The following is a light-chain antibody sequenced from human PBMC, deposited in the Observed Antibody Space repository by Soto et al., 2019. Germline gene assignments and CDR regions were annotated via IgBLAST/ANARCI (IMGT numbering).Light chain of an antibody. CDR1: QSVSSK. Sequence: EIVMTQSPATLSLSPGERATLSCRASQSVSSKFAWCQQKTGQAPTLLIYGASTTAAAIPASFSGSGSGGEVSLTISSRVSQDYAVNYCQQYNDWPPWTFGPGTKVDIK. CDR2: GAS. CDR3: QQYNDWPPWT. V-gene: IGKV3-15*01. J-gene: IGKJ3*01.